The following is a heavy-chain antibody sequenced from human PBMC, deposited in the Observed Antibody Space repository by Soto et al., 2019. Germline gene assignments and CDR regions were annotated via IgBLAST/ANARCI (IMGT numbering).Heavy chain of an antibody. CDR1: GDTCLSDA. V-gene: IGHV1-69*13. D-gene: IGHD6-6*01. J-gene: IGHJ5*02. Sequence: SAQVSCRGSGDTCLSDAISWVRQAPGQGLEWMGGIIPIFGTANYAQKFQGRVTITADESTSTAYMELSSLRSEDTAVYYCARKQLVLKWFDPWGQGTLVTVSS. CDR3: ARKQLVLKWFDP. CDR2: IIPIFGTA.